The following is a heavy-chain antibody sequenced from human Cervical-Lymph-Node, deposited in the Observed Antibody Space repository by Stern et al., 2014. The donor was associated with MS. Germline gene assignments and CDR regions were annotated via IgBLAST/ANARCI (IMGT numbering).Heavy chain of an antibody. CDR2: ISAYNGNT. V-gene: IGHV1-18*01. J-gene: IGHJ3*02. D-gene: IGHD2-15*01. CDR1: GYTFTSYG. Sequence: VKMVEYGAEVKKPGASVKVSCKASGYTFTSYGISWVRQDPRQGLEWIVWISAYNGNTNYAQKLQGRVTMTTDTSTSTDYMELRSLRSDDTAVYYCARGLLGSENAFDIWGQGTMVTVSS. CDR3: ARGLLGSENAFDI.